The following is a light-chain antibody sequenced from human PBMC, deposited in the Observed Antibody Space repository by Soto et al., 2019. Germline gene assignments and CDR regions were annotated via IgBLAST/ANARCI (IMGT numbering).Light chain of an antibody. CDR2: DAS. V-gene: IGKV3-11*01. CDR1: QSVSSY. J-gene: IGKJ4*01. Sequence: EIVLTQSPATLSLSPGERATLSCRASQSVSSYLAWYQQKPGQAPRLLIYDASNRATGIPARFSGSGSGTELPLTITRLETEDFAVYHCQQYSNSPLTFGGGTKV. CDR3: QQYSNSPLT.